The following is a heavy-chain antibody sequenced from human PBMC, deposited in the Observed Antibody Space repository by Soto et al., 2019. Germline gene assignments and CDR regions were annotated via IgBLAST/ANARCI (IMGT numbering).Heavy chain of an antibody. D-gene: IGHD6-19*01. CDR3: ARDWGGIAVAGHYYGMDV. V-gene: IGHV3-7*01. Sequence: EVQLVESGGGLVQPGGSLRLSCAASGFTFSSYWMSWVRQAPGKGLEWVANIKQDGSEKYYVDSVKGRFTISRDSAKNSLYLQMNSLRAEDTAVYYCARDWGGIAVAGHYYGMDVWGQGTTVTVSS. J-gene: IGHJ6*02. CDR1: GFTFSSYW. CDR2: IKQDGSEK.